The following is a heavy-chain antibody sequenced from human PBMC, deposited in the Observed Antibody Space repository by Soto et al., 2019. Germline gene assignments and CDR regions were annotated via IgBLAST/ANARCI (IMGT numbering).Heavy chain of an antibody. J-gene: IGHJ4*02. CDR1: GFTFSSYS. D-gene: IGHD4-17*01. CDR2: ISGSGGST. Sequence: GSLRLSCAASGFTFSSYSMNWVRQAPGKGLEWVSAISGSGGSTYYADSVKGRFTISRDNSKNTLYLQMSSLRAEDTAVYYCAKDTYGDYSGGIDYWGQGTLVTVSS. CDR3: AKDTYGDYSGGIDY. V-gene: IGHV3-23*01.